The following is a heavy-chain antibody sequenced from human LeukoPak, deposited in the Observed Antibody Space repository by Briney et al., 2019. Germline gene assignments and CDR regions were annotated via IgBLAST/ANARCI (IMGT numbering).Heavy chain of an antibody. V-gene: IGHV4-34*01. CDR1: GGSFSGYY. J-gene: IGHJ5*02. Sequence: PSETLSLTCAVYGGSFSGYYWSWIRQPPGKGLEWIGEINHSGSTSYNPSLKSRVTISVDTSKNQFSLKLSSVTAADTAVYYCARGHWWFDPWGQGTLVTVSS. CDR3: ARGHWWFDP. CDR2: INHSGST.